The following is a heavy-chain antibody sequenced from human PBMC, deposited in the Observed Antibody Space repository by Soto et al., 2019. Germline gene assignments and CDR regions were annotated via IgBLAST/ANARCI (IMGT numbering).Heavy chain of an antibody. CDR1: EFTFSDYC. D-gene: IGHD3-22*01. CDR3: ARDETYYDSSGYYENYFDY. Sequence: GGSLRLSCAASEFTFSDYCMSWIRQAPGKGLEWVSYISSSGSTIYYADSVKGRFTISRDNAKNSLYLQMNSLRAEDTAVYYCARDETYYDSSGYYENYFDYWGQGTLVTVSS. J-gene: IGHJ4*02. V-gene: IGHV3-11*01. CDR2: ISSSGSTI.